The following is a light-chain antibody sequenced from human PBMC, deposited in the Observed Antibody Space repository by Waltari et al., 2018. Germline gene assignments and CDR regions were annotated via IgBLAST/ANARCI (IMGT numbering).Light chain of an antibody. CDR3: QQYIYWPRRT. CDR1: QDISNN. V-gene: IGKV3-15*01. J-gene: IGKJ2*01. Sequence: EIVMTQSPATLSVSPGERATLSCRVSQDISNNLAWYQQKPGQAPRLLIYGSSNRATGIPPRFSGSGSGTEFTLTISSLQSEDFAVYYCQQYIYWPRRTFGQGTELDIK. CDR2: GSS.